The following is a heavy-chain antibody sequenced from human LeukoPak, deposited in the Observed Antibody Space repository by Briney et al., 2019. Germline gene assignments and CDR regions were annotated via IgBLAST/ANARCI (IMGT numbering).Heavy chain of an antibody. CDR3: ARRDETDAFDI. CDR2: IYHSGST. D-gene: IGHD2-21*02. CDR1: GGSISSGGYY. V-gene: IGHV4-30-2*01. Sequence: SQTLSLTCTVSGGSISSGGYYWSWIRQPPGKGLEWIGYIYHSGSTYYNPSLKSRVTISVDRSKNQFSLKLSSVTAADTAVYYCARRDETDAFDIWGQGTMVTVSS. J-gene: IGHJ3*02.